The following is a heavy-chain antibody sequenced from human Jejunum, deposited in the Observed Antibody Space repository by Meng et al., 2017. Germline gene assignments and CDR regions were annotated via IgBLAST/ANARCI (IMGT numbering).Heavy chain of an antibody. V-gene: IGHV4-4*02. Sequence: VALGEAGPGLGKPSGTLSLTCAVSGGSITTDWWKWVRQPPGKGLEWIGEIWHSGASNYNPSLRSRVTISVDKSKNQLSLELASLTAADTAVYYCARGATGTRPFDYWGQGTLVTVSS. CDR2: IWHSGAS. D-gene: IGHD5-12*01. J-gene: IGHJ4*02. CDR3: ARGATGTRPFDY. CDR1: GGSITTDW.